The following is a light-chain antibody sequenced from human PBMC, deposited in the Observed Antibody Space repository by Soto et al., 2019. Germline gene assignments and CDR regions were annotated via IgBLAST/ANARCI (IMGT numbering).Light chain of an antibody. Sequence: DIVLTQSPGTLSLSPGERATLSCKTSQSSGSNFLAWYQHKPGQAPRLLIYASSNRATGIPDRFTGSASGTDFTLTINRLEPEDFAVYFCQQYGSSPQTFGQGTTVEIK. CDR1: QSSGSNF. J-gene: IGKJ1*01. CDR2: ASS. CDR3: QQYGSSPQT. V-gene: IGKV3-20*01.